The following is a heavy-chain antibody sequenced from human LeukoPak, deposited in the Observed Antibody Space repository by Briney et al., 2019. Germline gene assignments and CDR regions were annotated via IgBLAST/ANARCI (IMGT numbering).Heavy chain of an antibody. CDR3: AGNYYGSGSYYSEDRY. D-gene: IGHD3-10*01. CDR2: IIPIFGTA. J-gene: IGHJ4*02. Sequence: ASVTVSFTASGGTFIIYAISWVRQAPGQGLEWMGGIIPIFGTANYAQKFQGRVTITADKSTSTAYMELSSLRSEDTAVYYCAGNYYGSGSYYSEDRYWGQGTLVTVSS. CDR1: GGTFIIYA. V-gene: IGHV1-69*06.